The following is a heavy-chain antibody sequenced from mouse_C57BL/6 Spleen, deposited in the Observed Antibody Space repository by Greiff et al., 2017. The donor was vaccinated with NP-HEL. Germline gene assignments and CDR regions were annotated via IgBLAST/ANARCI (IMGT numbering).Heavy chain of an antibody. Sequence: EVKLQESGPGLVKPSQSLSLTCSVTGYSITSGYYWNWIRQFPGNKLEWMGYISYDGSNNYNPSLKNRISITRDTAKNQFFLKLNSVTTEDTATYYCARGHYYGSYYFDYWGQGTTLTVSS. V-gene: IGHV3-6*01. CDR3: ARGHYYGSYYFDY. CDR2: ISYDGSN. CDR1: GYSITSGYY. D-gene: IGHD1-1*01. J-gene: IGHJ2*01.